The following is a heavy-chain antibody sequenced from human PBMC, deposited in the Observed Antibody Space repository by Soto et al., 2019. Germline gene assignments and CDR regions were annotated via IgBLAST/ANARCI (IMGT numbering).Heavy chain of an antibody. CDR1: GDTLNIYT. V-gene: IGHV1-69*12. J-gene: IGHJ3*01. CDR2: INPVSGTA. CDR3: ARRASSFAGDV. D-gene: IGHD2-21*01. Sequence: QVQLVQSGADVMQPGSSVKVSCKASGDTLNIYTINWVRQAPGQGLEWMGGINPVSGTATFAQKFQGRVSITADGSMSIAYMELSRLRYEDAAMYYCARRASSFAGDVLGQGTMVTVSS.